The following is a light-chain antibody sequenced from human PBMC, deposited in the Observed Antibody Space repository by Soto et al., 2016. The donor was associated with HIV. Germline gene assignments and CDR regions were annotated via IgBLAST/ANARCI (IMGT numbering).Light chain of an antibody. Sequence: DIQMTQSPSSLSASVGDRVTITCRASQSISSYLNWYQQKPGKAPKLLIYAASNLQSGVPSRFSGSGSGTDFTLTINSLQPEDFATYFCQQNYSFVTFGGGTKVEI. J-gene: IGKJ4*01. CDR3: QQNYSFVT. CDR2: AAS. CDR1: QSISSY. V-gene: IGKV1-39*01.